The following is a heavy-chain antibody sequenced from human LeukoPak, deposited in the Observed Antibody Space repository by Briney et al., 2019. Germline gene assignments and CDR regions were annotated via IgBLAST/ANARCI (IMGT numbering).Heavy chain of an antibody. D-gene: IGHD2-2*01. CDR2: INPNSGDT. V-gene: IGHV1-2*02. Sequence: ASVTVSCKASGGTFSSYAISWVRQAPGQGLEWMGWINPNSGDTNYAQKFQGRVTMTRDTSITTAYMELSSLRSDDTAVYYCASKGDGYCRSTNCQGALDIWGQGAMVTVSS. CDR3: ASKGDGYCRSTNCQGALDI. CDR1: GGTFSSYA. J-gene: IGHJ3*02.